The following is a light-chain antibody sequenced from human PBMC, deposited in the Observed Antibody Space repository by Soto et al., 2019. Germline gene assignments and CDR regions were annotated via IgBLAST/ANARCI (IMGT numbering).Light chain of an antibody. V-gene: IGKV1-5*01. Sequence: DIQMTQSPSTLSGSVGDRVTITCRASQTISSWLAWYQQKPGKAPKLLIYTASSLQSGVPSRFSGSGSGTDFTLTISSLQPDDFATYYCQQYNSYSAAWTFGQGTKVDI. CDR2: TAS. CDR1: QTISSW. J-gene: IGKJ1*01. CDR3: QQYNSYSAAWT.